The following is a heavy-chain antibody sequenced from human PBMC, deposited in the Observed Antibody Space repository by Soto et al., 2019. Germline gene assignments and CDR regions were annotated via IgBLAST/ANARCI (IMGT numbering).Heavy chain of an antibody. CDR3: AKSGDCSSTSCYLDYYYYMDV. CDR2: ISGSGGST. Sequence: WGSLXVSRAATGFNFSSYAMSWIRESPGKGGEWVSAISGSGGSTYYAEYVKGRFTISRDNSKNTLYLQMNSLRAEDTAVYYCAKSGDCSSTSCYLDYYYYMDVWGKGT. D-gene: IGHD2-2*01. J-gene: IGHJ6*03. CDR1: GFNFSSYA. V-gene: IGHV3-23*01.